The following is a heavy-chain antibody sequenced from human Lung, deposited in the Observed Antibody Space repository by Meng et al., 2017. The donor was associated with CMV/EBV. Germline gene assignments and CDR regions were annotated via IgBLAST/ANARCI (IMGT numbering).Heavy chain of an antibody. CDR1: GFTFSSYS. J-gene: IGHJ4*02. V-gene: IGHV3-21*01. Sequence: GGSXRLXCAASGFTFSSYSMNWVRQAPGKGLEWVSSISSSSSYISYADSVKGRFIISRDNAKNSLYLQMNSLRAEDTAVYHCATTYYYDSSGYYPFDYWGQGXLVTVSS. CDR3: ATTYYYDSSGYYPFDY. CDR2: ISSSSSYI. D-gene: IGHD3-22*01.